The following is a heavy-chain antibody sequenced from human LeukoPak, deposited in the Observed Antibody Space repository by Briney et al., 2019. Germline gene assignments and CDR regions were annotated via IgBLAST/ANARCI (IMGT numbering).Heavy chain of an antibody. D-gene: IGHD5-24*01. CDR2: IYSGGST. Sequence: GGSLRLSCAASGFTVSSNYMSWVRQAPGKGLEWVSVIYSGGSTYYADSVKGRFTISRDNSKNTLYLQMNSLRAEDTAVYYCARHPRRDGYNYDLDYWGQGTLVTVSS. V-gene: IGHV3-66*04. CDR1: GFTVSSNY. J-gene: IGHJ4*02. CDR3: ARHPRRDGYNYDLDY.